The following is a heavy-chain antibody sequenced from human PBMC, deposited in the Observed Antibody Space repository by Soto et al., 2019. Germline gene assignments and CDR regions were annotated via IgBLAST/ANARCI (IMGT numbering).Heavy chain of an antibody. Sequence: SETLSLTCSVSGGSVIRGNYFWIWIRQPPGKGLEWIGYIHSSGSTNYNPSLKSRVTISADTSRNQFSLKLTSVTAADTAVYYCAILTKPTAVTTAFRGGYGLDVWGQGTTVTVSS. V-gene: IGHV4-61*01. D-gene: IGHD4-17*01. CDR1: GGSVIRGNYF. J-gene: IGHJ6*02. CDR3: AILTKPTAVTTAFRGGYGLDV. CDR2: IHSSGST.